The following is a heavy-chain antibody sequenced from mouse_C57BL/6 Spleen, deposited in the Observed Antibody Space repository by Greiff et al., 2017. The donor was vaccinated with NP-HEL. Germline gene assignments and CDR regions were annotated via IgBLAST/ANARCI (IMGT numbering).Heavy chain of an antibody. CDR3: ARHNGSSYGWYFDV. CDR2: ISSGSSTI. D-gene: IGHD1-1*01. J-gene: IGHJ1*03. V-gene: IGHV5-17*01. CDR1: GFTFSDYG. Sequence: EVHLVESGGGLVKPGGSLKLSCAASGFTFSDYGMHWVRQAPEKGLEWVAYISSGSSTIYYADTVKGRFTISRDNAKNTLFLQMTSLRSEDTAMYYCARHNGSSYGWYFDVWGTGTTVTVSS.